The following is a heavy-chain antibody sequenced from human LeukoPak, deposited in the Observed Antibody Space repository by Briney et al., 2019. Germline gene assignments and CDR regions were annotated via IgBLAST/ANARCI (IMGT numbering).Heavy chain of an antibody. V-gene: IGHV4-59*04. Sequence: SETLSLTCAVSGGSISTYYWSWIRQAPGKGLEWIGSIYQSGSTYDNPSLKSRVTLSVDTSKNQVPLKLNSVTAADTAVYYCARSEINDYIKYWGQGILVTVSS. CDR3: ARSEINDYIKY. J-gene: IGHJ4*02. CDR1: GGSISTYY. D-gene: IGHD1-14*01. CDR2: IYQSGST.